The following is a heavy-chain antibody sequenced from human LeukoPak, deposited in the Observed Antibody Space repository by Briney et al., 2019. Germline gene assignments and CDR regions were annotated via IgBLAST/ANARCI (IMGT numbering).Heavy chain of an antibody. CDR3: ARGTTYGGNPFDY. CDR1: LGSISSGSYY. V-gene: IGHV4-61*02. CDR2: VYTSGST. J-gene: IGHJ4*02. Sequence: SQTLSLTCTVSLGSISSGSYYWSWIRQPAGKGLEWIGRVYTSGSTNYNPSLKSRVTISVDTSKNQFSLKLSSVTAADTAVYYCARGTTYGGNPFDYRGQETLVTVSS. D-gene: IGHD4-23*01.